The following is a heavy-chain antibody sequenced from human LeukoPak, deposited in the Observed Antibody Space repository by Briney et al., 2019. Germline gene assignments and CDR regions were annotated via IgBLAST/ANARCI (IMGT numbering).Heavy chain of an antibody. Sequence: ASVKVSCKASGYTFPTYEINWVRQATGQGLEWMGWMNPNSGNTDYAQKFQGRLTKTRDTSISTAYMELTSLRSEHTAVYYCARANYAGVLWFGGTYYYSGMDVWGQGTTVTVSS. V-gene: IGHV1-8*01. CDR2: MNPNSGNT. D-gene: IGHD3-10*01. CDR3: ARANYAGVLWFGGTYYYSGMDV. CDR1: GYTFPTYE. J-gene: IGHJ6*02.